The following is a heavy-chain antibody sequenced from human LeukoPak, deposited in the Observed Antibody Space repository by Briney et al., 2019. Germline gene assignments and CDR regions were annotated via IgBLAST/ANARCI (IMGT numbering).Heavy chain of an antibody. V-gene: IGHV3-48*01. J-gene: IGHJ4*02. Sequence: GGSLRLSCAASGFTFSSYSMNWVRQAPGKGLEWVSYISSSSSTIYYEDSVKGRFTISRDNAKNSLYLQMNSLRAEDTAVYYCAREYYDSSGHNSWGQGTLVTVSS. CDR2: ISSSSSTI. D-gene: IGHD3-22*01. CDR3: AREYYDSSGHNS. CDR1: GFTFSSYS.